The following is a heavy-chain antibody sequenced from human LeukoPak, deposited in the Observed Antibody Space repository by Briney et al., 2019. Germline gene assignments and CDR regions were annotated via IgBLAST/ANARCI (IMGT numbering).Heavy chain of an antibody. CDR2: INHSGST. J-gene: IGHJ4*02. Sequence: PSETLSLTCAVYGGSFSGYYWSWIRQPPGKGLEWIGEINHSGSTNYNPSLKSRVTISVDTSKNQFSLKLSSVTAADTAVHYCARVGYGYGYYFDYWGQGTLVTVSS. CDR3: ARVGYGYGYYFDY. V-gene: IGHV4-34*01. CDR1: GGSFSGYY. D-gene: IGHD5-18*01.